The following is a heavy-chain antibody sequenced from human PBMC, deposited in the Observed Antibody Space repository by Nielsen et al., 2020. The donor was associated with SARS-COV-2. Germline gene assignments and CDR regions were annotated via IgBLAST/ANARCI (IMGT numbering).Heavy chain of an antibody. Sequence: SETLSLTCTVSGGSISSSSYYWGWIRQPPGKGLEWIGSIYYSGSTYYNPPLKSRVTISVDTSKNQFSLKLSSVTAADTAVYYCARTPGRGPFDPWGQGTLVTVSS. J-gene: IGHJ5*02. CDR1: GGSISSSSYY. V-gene: IGHV4-39*01. CDR3: ARTPGRGPFDP. CDR2: IYYSGST. D-gene: IGHD1-26*01.